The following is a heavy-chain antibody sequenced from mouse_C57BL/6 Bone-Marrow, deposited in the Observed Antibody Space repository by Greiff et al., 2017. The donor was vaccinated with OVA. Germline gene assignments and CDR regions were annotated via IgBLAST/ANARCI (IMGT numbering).Heavy chain of an antibody. J-gene: IGHJ4*01. CDR1: GFTFSDYY. CDR3: ARDYPYAMDY. V-gene: IGHV5-16*01. CDR2: INYDGSST. Sequence: EVKLMESEGGLVQPGSSMKLSCTASGFTFSDYYMAWVRQVPEKGLEWVANINYDGSSTYYLDSLKSRFIISRDNAKNILYLQMSSLKSEDTATYYSARDYPYAMDYWGQGTSVTVSS. D-gene: IGHD5-5*01.